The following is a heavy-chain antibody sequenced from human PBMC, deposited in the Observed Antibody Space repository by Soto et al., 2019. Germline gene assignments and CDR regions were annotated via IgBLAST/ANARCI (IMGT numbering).Heavy chain of an antibody. CDR1: GFTVSSNY. CDR3: AREDGYRGGDAFDI. Sequence: EVQLVESGGGLVQPGGSLRLSCAASGFTVSSNYMSWVRQAPGKGLEWVSVIYSGGSTYYADSVKGSFTISRDNSKNTLELQMNSRSAEATAVYYCAREDGYRGGDAFDIWGQGTMVTVSS. J-gene: IGHJ3*02. V-gene: IGHV3-66*01. CDR2: IYSGGST. D-gene: IGHD5-12*01.